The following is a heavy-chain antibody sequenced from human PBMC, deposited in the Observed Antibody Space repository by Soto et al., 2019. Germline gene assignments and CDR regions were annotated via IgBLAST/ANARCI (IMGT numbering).Heavy chain of an antibody. CDR3: TRDENFSASGRGFGP. CDR1: GFTFSTYS. Sequence: EVQVVESGGGLVKPGGSLRLSCIGSGFTFSTYSMNWVRQAPGRGLEWVSSITSSSDYIHYADSVKGRFTISRDNAKRSLYLQMDSLRAEVTAIYYCTRDENFSASGRGFGPWGQGTLVTVSS. CDR2: ITSSSDYI. J-gene: IGHJ5*02. V-gene: IGHV3-21*01. D-gene: IGHD3-10*01.